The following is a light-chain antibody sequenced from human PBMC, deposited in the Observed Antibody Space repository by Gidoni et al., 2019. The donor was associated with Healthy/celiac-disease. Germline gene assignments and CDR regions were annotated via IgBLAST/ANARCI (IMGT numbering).Light chain of an antibody. CDR3: NSLDSSGLPWV. J-gene: IGLJ3*02. CDR1: SLRSYY. CDR2: GNN. Sequence: SSELTQDPAVSVDLGQTVRITCQGDSLRSYYASWDQQKPGQAPVLVIYGNNNRPSGIPDRFSGSSSGNTASLTITGAQAEDEADYSCNSLDSSGLPWVFGGGTQLTVL. V-gene: IGLV3-19*01.